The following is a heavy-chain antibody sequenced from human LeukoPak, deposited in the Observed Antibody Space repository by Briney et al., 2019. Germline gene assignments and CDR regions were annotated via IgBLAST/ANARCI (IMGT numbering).Heavy chain of an antibody. CDR2: ISSSSSYI. V-gene: IGHV3-21*01. CDR1: GFTFSSYS. D-gene: IGHD6-19*01. CDR3: ASVAVAGDAFDI. J-gene: IGHJ3*02. Sequence: PGGSLRLSCAASGFTFSSYSMNWVHQAPGKGLEWVSSISSSSSYIYYADSVKGRFTISRDNAKNSLYLQMNSLSAEDTAVYYCASVAVAGDAFDIWGQGTMVTVSS.